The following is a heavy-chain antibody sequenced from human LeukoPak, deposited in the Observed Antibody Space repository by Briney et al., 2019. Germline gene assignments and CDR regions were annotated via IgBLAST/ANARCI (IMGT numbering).Heavy chain of an antibody. CDR1: GDSVSSNSAA. J-gene: IGHJ4*02. Sequence: SQTLSLTCAISGDSVSSNSAAWNWIRQSPSRXXXXXXRTYYRSKWYNDYAVSVKSRITINPDTSKNQFSLQLNSVTPEDTAVYYCAKQVGATPYFDYWGQGTLVTVSS. D-gene: IGHD1-26*01. V-gene: IGHV6-1*01. CDR2: TYYRSKWYN. CDR3: AKQVGATPYFDY.